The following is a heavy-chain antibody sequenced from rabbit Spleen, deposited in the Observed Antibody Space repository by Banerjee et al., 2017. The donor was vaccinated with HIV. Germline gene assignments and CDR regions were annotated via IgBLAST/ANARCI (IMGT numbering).Heavy chain of an antibody. V-gene: IGHV1S45*01. CDR1: SFSFSDRDV. CDR2: INAATGKP. Sequence: QEQLVESGGGLVKPGASLTLTCKASSFSFSDRDVMCWVRQAPGKGLEWIACINAATGKPVYATWANGRFSISRTSSTTVTLQMTSLTAADTATYFCARNLENYAGSSYLDLWGPGTLVTVS. D-gene: IGHD8-1*01. J-gene: IGHJ4*01. CDR3: ARNLENYAGSSYLDL.